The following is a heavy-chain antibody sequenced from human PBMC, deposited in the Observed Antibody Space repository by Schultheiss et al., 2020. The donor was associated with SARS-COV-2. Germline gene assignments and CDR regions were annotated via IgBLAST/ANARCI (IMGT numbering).Heavy chain of an antibody. D-gene: IGHD2-2*01. Sequence: ASVKVPCKASGYTFTSYGISWVRQAPGQGLEWMGWISAYNGNTNYAQKLQGRVTMTTDTSTSTAYMELRSLRSDDTAVYYCARFLDCSSTSCYLGNYYYYMDVWGKGTTVTVSS. CDR2: ISAYNGNT. CDR3: ARFLDCSSTSCYLGNYYYYMDV. CDR1: GYTFTSYG. V-gene: IGHV1-18*01. J-gene: IGHJ6*03.